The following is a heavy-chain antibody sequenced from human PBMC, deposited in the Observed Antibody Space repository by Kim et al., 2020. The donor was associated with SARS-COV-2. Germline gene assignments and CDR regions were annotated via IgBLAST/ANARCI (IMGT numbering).Heavy chain of an antibody. J-gene: IGHJ6*02. Sequence: ADSVKGRFTISRDNSKNTVYLQMNSLRVDDTAVFYCAKAGASIGHYYGLDVWGQGTTVTVSS. V-gene: IGHV3-23*01. CDR3: AKAGASIGHYYGLDV. D-gene: IGHD3-16*01.